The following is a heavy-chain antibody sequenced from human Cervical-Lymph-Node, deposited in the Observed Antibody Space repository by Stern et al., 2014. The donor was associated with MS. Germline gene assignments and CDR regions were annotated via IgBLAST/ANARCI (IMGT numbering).Heavy chain of an antibody. V-gene: IGHV3-74*01. CDR2: INSDGSST. D-gene: IGHD6-6*01. Sequence: VQLGQSGGGLVQPGGSLRLSCAASGITLSSYWMHWVRQAPGKGLVWVSRINSDGSSTSYVDSVKGRFTISRDNAKNTLYLQMNSLRAEDTAAYYCARSVGSSSDYFDYWGQGTLVTVSS. CDR3: ARSVGSSSDYFDY. J-gene: IGHJ4*02. CDR1: GITLSSYW.